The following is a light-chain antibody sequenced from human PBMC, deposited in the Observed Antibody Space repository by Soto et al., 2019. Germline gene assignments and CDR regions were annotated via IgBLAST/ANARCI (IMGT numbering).Light chain of an antibody. CDR1: QSISSY. V-gene: IGKV1-39*01. CDR3: QQSYSTPST. CDR2: AAS. Sequence: DIQMTQSPSSLSASVGDRVTITCRASQSISSYLNWYQQKPGKAPKLLIYAASSLQSGVPSRFSGSGSGTDFPLTISSLQPEEFATYYCQQSYSTPSTFGPGTKVDIK. J-gene: IGKJ3*01.